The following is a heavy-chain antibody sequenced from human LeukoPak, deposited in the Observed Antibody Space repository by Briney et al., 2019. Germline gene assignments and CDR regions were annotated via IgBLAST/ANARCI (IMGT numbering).Heavy chain of an antibody. CDR2: IYTSGST. CDR3: ARDRNYYDSSGYYIRGHYFDY. Sequence: SETLSLTCTVSGGSISSGSYYWSWIRQPAGKGLEWIERIYTSGSTNYNPSLKSRVTISVDTSKNQFSLKLSSVTAADTTVYYCARDRNYYDSSGYYIRGHYFDYWGQGTLVTVSS. J-gene: IGHJ4*02. V-gene: IGHV4-61*02. CDR1: GGSISSGSYY. D-gene: IGHD3-22*01.